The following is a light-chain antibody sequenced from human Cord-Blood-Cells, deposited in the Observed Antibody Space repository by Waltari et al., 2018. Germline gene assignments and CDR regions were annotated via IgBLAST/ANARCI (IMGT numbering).Light chain of an antibody. J-gene: IGLJ2*01. Sequence: QSALTQPASVSGSPGQSITISCTGTSSDVGGYNYVSWYQQHPGKAPKLMIYDVSKRPSGVSNRFSGSKSCNTASLTIAGLQAEDEADYYCSSYTSSSTLVFGGGTKLTVL. CDR1: SSDVGGYNY. CDR3: SSYTSSSTLV. V-gene: IGLV2-14*01. CDR2: DVS.